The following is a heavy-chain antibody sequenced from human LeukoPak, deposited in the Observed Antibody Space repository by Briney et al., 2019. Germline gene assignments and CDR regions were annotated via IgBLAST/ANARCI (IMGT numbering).Heavy chain of an antibody. Sequence: SETLSLTCTVSGGSISSSSYYWGWVRQPPGKGLEWIGSIFYSGSTYHNPSLKSRVTISVDTSKNQFSLKLSSATAADTAVYYCARHFTTVTPWYFDFWGQGTLVTVSS. CDR2: IFYSGST. CDR1: GGSISSSSYY. V-gene: IGHV4-39*01. D-gene: IGHD4-17*01. J-gene: IGHJ4*02. CDR3: ARHFTTVTPWYFDF.